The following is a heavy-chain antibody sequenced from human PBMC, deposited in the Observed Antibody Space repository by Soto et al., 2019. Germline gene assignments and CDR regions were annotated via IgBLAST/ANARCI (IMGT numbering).Heavy chain of an antibody. CDR2: IRAYNGNT. V-gene: IGHV1-18*01. CDR3: ARDRYCSSTSCYEGAFDI. J-gene: IGHJ3*02. D-gene: IGHD2-2*01. CDR1: GYTFTSYG. Sequence: QVQLVQSGAEVKKPGASVKVSCKASGYTFTSYGISWVRQAPGQGLEWMGWIRAYNGNTNNAQKLQGRVTMTTDTSTSTAYMELRSRRSDDTAVYYCARDRYCSSTSCYEGAFDIWGQGPMVTVSS.